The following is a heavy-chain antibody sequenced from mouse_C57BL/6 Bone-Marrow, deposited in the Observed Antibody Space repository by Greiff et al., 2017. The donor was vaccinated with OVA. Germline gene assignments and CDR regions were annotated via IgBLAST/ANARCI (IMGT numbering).Heavy chain of an antibody. CDR1: GYTFTSYW. J-gene: IGHJ4*01. D-gene: IGHD1-1*01. V-gene: IGHV1-55*01. CDR3: ARIDHYYYGSSLYAMDY. Sequence: QVQLKQPGAELVKPGASVKMSCKASGYTFTSYWITWVKQRPGQGLEWIGDIYPGSGSTNYNEKFKSKATLTVDTSSSTAYMQLSSLTSEDSAVYYCARIDHYYYGSSLYAMDYWGKGTSVTVSS. CDR2: IYPGSGST.